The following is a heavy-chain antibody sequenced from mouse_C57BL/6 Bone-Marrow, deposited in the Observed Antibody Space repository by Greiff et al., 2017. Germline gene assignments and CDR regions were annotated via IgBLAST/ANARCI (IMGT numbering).Heavy chain of an antibody. CDR1: GYTFTSYW. Sequence: QVQLQQSGTELVKPGASVKLSCKASGYTFTSYWMHWVKQRPGQGLEWIGNINPSNGGTNYNEKFKSKATLTVDKSSRTAYMQLSSLTSEDSAVYYCARWLWLRPGVYFDYWGQGTTLTVSA. CDR2: INPSNGGT. J-gene: IGHJ2*01. CDR3: ARWLWLRPGVYFDY. V-gene: IGHV1-53*01. D-gene: IGHD2-2*01.